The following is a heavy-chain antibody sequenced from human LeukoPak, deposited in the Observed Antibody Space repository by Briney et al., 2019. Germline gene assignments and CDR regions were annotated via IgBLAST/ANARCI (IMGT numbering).Heavy chain of an antibody. D-gene: IGHD1-1*01. V-gene: IGHV4-34*01. CDR1: GGSFSGYY. CDR2: INHSGST. Sequence: PSETLSLTCAVYGGSFSGYYWSWLRQPPGKGLEWIGEINHSGSTNYNPSLKSRVTISVDMSKNQFSLKLSSVTAADTAVYYCASSTTYYYYGMDVWGQGTTVTVSS. J-gene: IGHJ6*02. CDR3: ASSTTYYYYGMDV.